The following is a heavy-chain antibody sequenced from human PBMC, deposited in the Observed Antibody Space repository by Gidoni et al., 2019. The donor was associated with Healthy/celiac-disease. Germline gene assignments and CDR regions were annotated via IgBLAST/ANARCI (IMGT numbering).Heavy chain of an antibody. CDR1: EYTLTEFS. D-gene: IGHD2-2*01. Sequence: QVQLVQSGAEVKKPGASVKVSCKVSEYTLTEFSMHWVRQDPGKGLEWMGGFDPEDGETIYAQKFQGRVTMTEDTSTDTAYMELSSLRSEDTAVYYCATLHCSSTSCYEPPFDYWGQGTLVTVSS. V-gene: IGHV1-24*01. CDR2: FDPEDGET. CDR3: ATLHCSSTSCYEPPFDY. J-gene: IGHJ4*02.